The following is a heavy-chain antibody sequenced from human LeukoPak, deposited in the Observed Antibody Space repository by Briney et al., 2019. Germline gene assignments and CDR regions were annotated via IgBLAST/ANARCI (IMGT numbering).Heavy chain of an antibody. CDR2: INPNSGGT. J-gene: IGHJ4*02. CDR1: GYTFTGYY. Sequence: ASVKVTCKASGYTFTGYYMHWVRQAPGQGLEWMGWINPNSGGTNYAQKFQGRVTMTRDTSISTAYMELSRLRSDDTAVYYCASLESRAAADYYFDYWGQGTLVTVSS. CDR3: ASLESRAAADYYFDY. D-gene: IGHD6-13*01. V-gene: IGHV1-2*02.